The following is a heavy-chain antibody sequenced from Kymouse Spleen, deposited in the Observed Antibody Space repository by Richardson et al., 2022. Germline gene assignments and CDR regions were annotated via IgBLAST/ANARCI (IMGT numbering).Heavy chain of an antibody. CDR2: IYYSGST. CDR3: ARQAYCSSTSCYELLLLRYGR. D-gene: IGHD2-2*02. J-gene: IGHJ6*02. Sequence: QLQLQESGPGLVKPSETLSLTCTVSGGSISSSSYYWGWIRQPPGKGLEWIGSIYYSGSTYYNPSLKSRVTISVDTSKNQFSLKLSSVTAADTAVYYCARQAYCSSTSCYELLLLRYGRLGPRDHGHRLL. CDR1: GGSISSSSYY. V-gene: IGHV4-39*01.